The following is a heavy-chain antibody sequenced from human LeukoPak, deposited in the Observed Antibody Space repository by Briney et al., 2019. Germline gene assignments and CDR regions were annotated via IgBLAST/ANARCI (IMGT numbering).Heavy chain of an antibody. V-gene: IGHV4-39*01. Sequence: SETLSLTCTVSGGSISSSSYYWGWIRQPPGKGLEWIGSIYYSGSTYYNPSLKSRVTIPVDTSKNQFSLKLSSVTAADTAVYYCARHAGGYSGYDPFDYWGQGTLVTVSS. D-gene: IGHD5-12*01. CDR1: GGSISSSSYY. CDR3: ARHAGGYSGYDPFDY. J-gene: IGHJ4*02. CDR2: IYYSGST.